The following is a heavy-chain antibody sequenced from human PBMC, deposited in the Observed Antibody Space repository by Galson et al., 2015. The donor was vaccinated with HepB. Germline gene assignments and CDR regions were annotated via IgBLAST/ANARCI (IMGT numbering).Heavy chain of an antibody. CDR3: AKDGIMVVNNPYHFHY. J-gene: IGHJ4*02. V-gene: IGHV3-23*01. CDR2: ITSSCGNS. Sequence: SLRLSCAASGFSFTRYAMTWVRQAPGKGLEWVSSITSSCGNSYYTDSVKGRFTVSRDNSKNTLLLQLNSLRAEDTAMYFCAKDGIMVVNNPYHFHYWGQGTLVTVSS. D-gene: IGHD3-22*01. CDR1: GFSFTRYA.